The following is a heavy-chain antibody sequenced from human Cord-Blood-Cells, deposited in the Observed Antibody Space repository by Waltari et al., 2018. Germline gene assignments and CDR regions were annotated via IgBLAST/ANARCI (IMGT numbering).Heavy chain of an antibody. CDR1: GYTFTGYY. J-gene: IGHJ2*01. D-gene: IGHD3-10*01. V-gene: IGHV1-2*04. CDR2: INPNSGGT. CDR3: ARATLRGSGSSWYFDL. Sequence: QVQLVQSGAEVKKPGASVKVSCKASGYTFTGYYMHWVLQAPGQGLEWMGWINPNSGGTNYAQKFQGWVTMTRDTSISTAYMELSRLRSDDTAVYYCARATLRGSGSSWYFDLWGRGTLVTVSS.